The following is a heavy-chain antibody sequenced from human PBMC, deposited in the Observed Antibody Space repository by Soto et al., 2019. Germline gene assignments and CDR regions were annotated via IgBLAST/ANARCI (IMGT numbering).Heavy chain of an antibody. CDR2: IVVGSGNT. V-gene: IGHV1-58*01. Sequence: SVKVSCKASGFTFTSSAVQWVRQARGERLEWIGWIVVGSGNTNYAQKFRERVTITRDMSTSTAYMELSSLRSEDTAVYYCAADPTYYYDSSGGRFDIWGQGTMVTVSS. CDR1: GFTFTSSA. J-gene: IGHJ3*02. D-gene: IGHD3-22*01. CDR3: AADPTYYYDSSGGRFDI.